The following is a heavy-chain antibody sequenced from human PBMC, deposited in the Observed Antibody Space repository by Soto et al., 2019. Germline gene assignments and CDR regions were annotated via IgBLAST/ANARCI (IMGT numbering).Heavy chain of an antibody. Sequence: ASVKVSCKASGYTFTSYGISWVRRAPGQGLEWMGWISAYNGNTNYAQKLQGRVTMTTDTSTSTAYMELRSLRSDDTAVYYCARVTLLWFGELSSGWFDPWGQGTLVTVSS. D-gene: IGHD3-10*01. V-gene: IGHV1-18*01. CDR2: ISAYNGNT. CDR1: GYTFTSYG. J-gene: IGHJ5*02. CDR3: ARVTLLWFGELSSGWFDP.